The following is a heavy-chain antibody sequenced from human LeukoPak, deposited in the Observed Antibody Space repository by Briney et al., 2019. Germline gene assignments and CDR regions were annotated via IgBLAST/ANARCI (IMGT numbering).Heavy chain of an antibody. CDR3: AREVGATGYYFDY. V-gene: IGHV1-2*02. Sequence: ASVTVSCKASGYTLTHYYLHWVRQAPGQGLEWMGWINPYSGDTNYAQNFQGRVTMTRDTSISTAYMELSRLRSDDTAVYYCAREVGATGYYFDYWGQGTLVTVSS. J-gene: IGHJ4*02. CDR2: INPYSGDT. CDR1: GYTLTHYY. D-gene: IGHD1-26*01.